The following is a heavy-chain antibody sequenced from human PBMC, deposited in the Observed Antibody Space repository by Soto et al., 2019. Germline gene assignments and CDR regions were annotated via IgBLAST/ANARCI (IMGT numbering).Heavy chain of an antibody. V-gene: IGHV3-30*18. Sequence: QVQLVESGGGVVQPGRSLRLSCAASGFTFSSYGMHWVRQAPGKGREGVAVISYDGSDKYYADSVKGRFTISRDNAKNTLYLQMSSLRAEDTAVYFCVKDGSSGWPYFYDMDVWGQGTTVTVSS. J-gene: IGHJ6*02. CDR1: GFTFSSYG. CDR3: VKDGSSGWPYFYDMDV. D-gene: IGHD6-19*01. CDR2: ISYDGSDK.